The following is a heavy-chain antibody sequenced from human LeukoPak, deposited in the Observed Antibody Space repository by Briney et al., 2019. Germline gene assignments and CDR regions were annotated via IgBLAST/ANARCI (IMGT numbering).Heavy chain of an antibody. Sequence: PSETLSLTCTVSGGSISSYYWSWIRQPPGKGLEWVGYIYYSGSTNYNPSLKSRVTISVDTSKNQFSLKLSSVTAADTAVSYCAREVSSGWYFDYWGQGTLVTVSS. CDR3: AREVSSGWYFDY. CDR2: IYYSGST. D-gene: IGHD6-19*01. J-gene: IGHJ4*02. CDR1: GGSISSYY. V-gene: IGHV4-59*01.